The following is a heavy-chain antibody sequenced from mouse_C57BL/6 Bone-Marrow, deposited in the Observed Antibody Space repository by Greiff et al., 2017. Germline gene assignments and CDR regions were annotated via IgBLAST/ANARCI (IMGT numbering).Heavy chain of an antibody. CDR1: GYTFTDYY. Sequence: EVQLQQSGPELVKPGASVKISCKASGYTFTDYYMNWVKQSHGKSLEWIGDINPNNGGTSYNQKFKGKATLTVDNSSSNAYMGLRSLTSEDSAVYYCANAYAMDYWGQGTSVTVSS. CDR3: ANAYAMDY. V-gene: IGHV1-26*01. CDR2: INPNNGGT. J-gene: IGHJ4*01.